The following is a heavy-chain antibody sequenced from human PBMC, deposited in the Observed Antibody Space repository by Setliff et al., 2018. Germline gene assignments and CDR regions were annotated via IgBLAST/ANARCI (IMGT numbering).Heavy chain of an antibody. CDR3: VRDRHYGSGSYYTDS. CDR1: GFTFSGYS. D-gene: IGHD3-10*01. CDR2: IGPNGGST. Sequence: PGGSLRLSCAASGFTFSGYSMNWVRQAPGKGLEYVSSIGPNGGSTYYANSVKGRFPISRDSSKNTLYLQMSSLRAEDTAVYYCVRDRHYGSGSYYTDSCGQGTLVTGSA. J-gene: IGHJ4*02. V-gene: IGHV3-64D*09.